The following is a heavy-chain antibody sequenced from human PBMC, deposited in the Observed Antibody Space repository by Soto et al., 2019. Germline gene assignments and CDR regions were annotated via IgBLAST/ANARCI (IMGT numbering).Heavy chain of an antibody. CDR1: GFTFSSYA. CDR3: ARDLYGDYYFDQ. J-gene: IGHJ4*02. CDR2: ISGNGDSK. Sequence: PGGSLRLSCGASGFTFSSYAMRWVRQAPGKGLEWVAAISGNGDSKDYADSVKGRFTISRDNSKNMMYLQMNSLRAEDTALYFCARDLYGDYYFDQWGQGTLVTVSS. V-gene: IGHV3-23*01. D-gene: IGHD4-17*01.